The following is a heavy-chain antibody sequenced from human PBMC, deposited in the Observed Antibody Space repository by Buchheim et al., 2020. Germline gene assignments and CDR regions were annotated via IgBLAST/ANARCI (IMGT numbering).Heavy chain of an antibody. CDR3: GGRSYGMDV. CDR1: GITFSSYA. CDR2: ISGSGDSK. D-gene: IGHD3-10*01. V-gene: IGHV3-23*01. Sequence: EVQLLESGGGLVQPGGSLRLSCAASGITFSSYAMYWVRQAPGKGLEWVSRISGSGDSKYYADSVKGRFTISRDNSKNTLYLQMDSLRDGDTAVYYSGGRSYGMDVWGQGTT. J-gene: IGHJ6*02.